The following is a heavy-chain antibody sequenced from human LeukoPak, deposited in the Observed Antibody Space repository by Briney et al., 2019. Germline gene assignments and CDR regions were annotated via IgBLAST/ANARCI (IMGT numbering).Heavy chain of an antibody. CDR3: TTQADY. CDR2: ITSKTDGGTT. J-gene: IGHJ4*02. CDR1: GFTFSDHY. V-gene: IGHV3-15*01. Sequence: GGSLRLSCAASGFTFSDHYMDWVRQAPGKGLEWVGRITSKTDGGTTDYAAPVKGRFTISRDDSKNTLYLQMNSLKTEDTAVYYCTTQADYWGQGTLVTVSS.